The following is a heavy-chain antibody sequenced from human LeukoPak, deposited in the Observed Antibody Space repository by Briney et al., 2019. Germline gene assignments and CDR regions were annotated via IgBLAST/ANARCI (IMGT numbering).Heavy chain of an antibody. CDR3: ARDLSGGALGAFDI. J-gene: IGHJ3*02. CDR1: GYTFTSYG. CDR2: ISVYNGNT. D-gene: IGHD2-15*01. Sequence: ASVKVSCKASGYTFTSYGIIWVRQAPGQGLEWMGWISVYNGNTNYAQKLQGRVTMTTDTSTSTAYMELRSLRSDDTAVYYCARDLSGGALGAFDIWGQGTMVTVSS. V-gene: IGHV1-18*01.